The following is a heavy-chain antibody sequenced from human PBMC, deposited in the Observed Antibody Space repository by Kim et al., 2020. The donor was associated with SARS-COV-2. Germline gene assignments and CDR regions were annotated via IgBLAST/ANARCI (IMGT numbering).Heavy chain of an antibody. Sequence: ASVKVPCKASGYTFSDYHIHWVRQAPGQGLEWMAWINCKTGVTGYAQMFQGRITVTRDTSISTAYMDVSGLMSDDTAVYYCATWIPVPTGRVPYWGQGTLVTVSS. CDR3: ATWIPVPTGRVPY. CDR2: INCKTGVT. J-gene: IGHJ4*02. D-gene: IGHD2-2*03. CDR1: GYTFSDYH. V-gene: IGHV1-2*02.